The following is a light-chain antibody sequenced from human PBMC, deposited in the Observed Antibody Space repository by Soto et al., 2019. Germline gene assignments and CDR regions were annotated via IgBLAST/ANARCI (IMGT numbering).Light chain of an antibody. J-gene: IGKJ4*01. Sequence: IQMTQSPSSLSASVGDRVTITCRASQSITNHLNWYQQKPGKAPQLLIYAASTLQSGVPSRFSGSGSGTDFFLTITSLQPEDFATYYCQQSHNIITFGGGTKVEIK. CDR2: AAS. V-gene: IGKV1-39*01. CDR1: QSITNH. CDR3: QQSHNIIT.